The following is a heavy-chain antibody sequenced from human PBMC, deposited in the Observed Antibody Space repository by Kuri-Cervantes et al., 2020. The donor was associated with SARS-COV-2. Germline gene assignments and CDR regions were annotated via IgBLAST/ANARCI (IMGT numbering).Heavy chain of an antibody. D-gene: IGHD3-3*01. J-gene: IGHJ4*02. CDR3: ASTIFGVVPYYQGHPDY. V-gene: IGHV1-2*02. Sequence: ASVKVSCKASGYTFTGYYMHWVRQAPGQGLEWMGWINPNSGGTNYAQKFQGRVTTTRDTSISTAYMELSRLRSDDTAVYYWASTIFGVVPYYQGHPDYWGQGTLVTVSS. CDR2: INPNSGGT. CDR1: GYTFTGYY.